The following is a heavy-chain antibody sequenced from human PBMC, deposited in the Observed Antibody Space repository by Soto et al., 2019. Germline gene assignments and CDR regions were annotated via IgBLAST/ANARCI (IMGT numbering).Heavy chain of an antibody. CDR3: ARLVYDTRLNYMYFDF. CDR2: IFHDGTA. CDR1: GVSINSGNW. J-gene: IGHJ4*02. Sequence: SETLSLTCAVSGVSINSGNWWTFVRQSPQRGLEYIGEIFHDGTANYYPSFERRVAISVDTSKNQFSLKLTSVTAADTAIYFCARLVYDTRLNYMYFDFWGQGTLVTVSS. D-gene: IGHD3-10*01. V-gene: IGHV4-4*02.